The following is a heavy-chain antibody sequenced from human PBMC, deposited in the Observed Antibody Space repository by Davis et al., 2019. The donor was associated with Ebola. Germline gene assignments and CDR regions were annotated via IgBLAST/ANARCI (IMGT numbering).Heavy chain of an antibody. D-gene: IGHD3-16*01. J-gene: IGHJ4*02. V-gene: IGHV3-30*18. CDR3: VKRLDSYFEC. CDR1: GFAFGHYG. Sequence: GESLKISCAASGFAFGHYGMHWVRQTPGKGLEWVAVISYDGSDEYYADSVKGRFTISRDNSKNTLYLQMNSLRADDAAVYYCVKRLDSYFECWGQGTLVTVSS. CDR2: ISYDGSDE.